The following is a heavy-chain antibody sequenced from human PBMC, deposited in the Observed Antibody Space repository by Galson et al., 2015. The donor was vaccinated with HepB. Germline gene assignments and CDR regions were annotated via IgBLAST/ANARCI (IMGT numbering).Heavy chain of an antibody. V-gene: IGHV3-53*01. D-gene: IGHD6-13*01. CDR1: GFTVSNNY. CDR2: IYSGGSI. CDR3: AKYRYTSSWQGDAFDI. J-gene: IGHJ3*02. Sequence: LRLSCAASGFTVSNNYMYWVRQAPGKGLEWVSAIYSGGSINYADSVKGRFTISRDNSKNMVYLQMNSLRAEDTAMYYCAKYRYTSSWQGDAFDIWGQGTMVTVSS.